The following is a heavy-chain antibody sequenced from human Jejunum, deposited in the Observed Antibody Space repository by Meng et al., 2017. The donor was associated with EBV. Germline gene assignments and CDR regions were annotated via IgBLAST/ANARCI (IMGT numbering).Heavy chain of an antibody. CDR1: GGSFSGEY. D-gene: IGHD2-8*02. CDR3: ATFNCTVGTCSFDS. J-gene: IGHJ4*02. CDR2: IDHSGRT. V-gene: IGHV4-34*01. Sequence: SAPLALTCAVYGGSFSGEYGRWIPPPTGKGLEWIGEIDHSGRTNHNPSLKSRVTLSLLASKDHFSLRLSSVTAADTAVYYCATFNCTVGTCSFDSWGQGTLVTVSS.